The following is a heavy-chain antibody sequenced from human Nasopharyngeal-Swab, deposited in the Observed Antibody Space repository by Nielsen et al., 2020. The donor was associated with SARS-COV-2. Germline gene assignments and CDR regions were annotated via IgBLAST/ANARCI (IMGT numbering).Heavy chain of an antibody. CDR1: GFTFSNAW. Sequence: GGSLRLPCAASGFTFSNAWMSWVRQAPGKGLEWVGRIKSKTDGGTTDYAAPVKGRFTISRDDSKNTLYLQMNSLKTEDTAVYYCTTDQGAYYDFWSGYWGAYGMDVWGQGTTVTVSS. V-gene: IGHV3-15*01. CDR2: IKSKTDGGTT. J-gene: IGHJ6*02. D-gene: IGHD3-3*01. CDR3: TTDQGAYYDFWSGYWGAYGMDV.